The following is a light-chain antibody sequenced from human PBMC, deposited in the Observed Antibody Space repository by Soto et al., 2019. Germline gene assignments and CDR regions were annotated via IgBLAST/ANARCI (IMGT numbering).Light chain of an antibody. Sequence: QSVLTQSPSASASLGASVKLTCTLSSGHSSYAIAWHQQQPEKGPRYLMKVNSDGSHSKGDGIPDRFSGSSSGAERYLTISSLQSEDEADYYCQTWGTGIQIFGTGTKVTFL. CDR2: VNSDGSH. J-gene: IGLJ1*01. V-gene: IGLV4-69*01. CDR3: QTWGTGIQI. CDR1: SGHSSYA.